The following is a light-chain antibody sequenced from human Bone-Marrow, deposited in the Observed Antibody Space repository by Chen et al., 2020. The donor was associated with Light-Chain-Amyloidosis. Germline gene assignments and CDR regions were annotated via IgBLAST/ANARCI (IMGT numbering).Light chain of an antibody. Sequence: DIQLTQSPSFLSASVGDSVTITCRASQDIRNYLAWYQQKPGKAPNLLIYGASTLQSGVPSRFSGSGTGTEFTLTIRGLQPEDFATYYCQQLTSYPRTFGQGTKVEIK. CDR1: QDIRNY. CDR3: QQLTSYPRT. CDR2: GAS. J-gene: IGKJ1*01. V-gene: IGKV1-9*01.